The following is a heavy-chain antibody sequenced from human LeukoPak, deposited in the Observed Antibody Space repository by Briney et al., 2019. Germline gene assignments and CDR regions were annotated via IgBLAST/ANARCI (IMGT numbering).Heavy chain of an antibody. CDR2: IHTSGST. D-gene: IGHD5-18*01. CDR3: AREGGYSYGDAPLHFDY. Sequence: PSETLSLTCTVSGGSFSNGISYWSWIRQPAGKGLEWIGRIHTSGSTNYNPSLKSRVTISVDTSKNQFSLKLSSVTAADTAVYYCAREGGYSYGDAPLHFDYWGQGTLVIVSS. CDR1: GGSFSNGISY. V-gene: IGHV4-61*02. J-gene: IGHJ4*02.